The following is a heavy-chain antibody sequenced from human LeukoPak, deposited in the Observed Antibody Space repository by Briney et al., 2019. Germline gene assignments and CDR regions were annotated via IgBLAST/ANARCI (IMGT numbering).Heavy chain of an antibody. CDR1: GYKFTNYW. Sequence: GESLKISCKGSGYSSGYKFTNYWIGWVRQMPGKGPEWMGIIYPGDSETRYSPSFQGQVTISADKSINTAYLHWSSLKASDTAVYYCASTFYYGSGSYYPFDYWGQGTLVTVSS. J-gene: IGHJ4*02. V-gene: IGHV5-51*01. CDR2: IYPGDSET. D-gene: IGHD3-10*01. CDR3: ASTFYYGSGSYYPFDY.